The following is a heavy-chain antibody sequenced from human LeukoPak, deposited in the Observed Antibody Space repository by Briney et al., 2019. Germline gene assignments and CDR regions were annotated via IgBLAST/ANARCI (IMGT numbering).Heavy chain of an antibody. CDR1: GGSISSYC. CDR2: IYYSGST. D-gene: IGHD3-9*01. CDR3: ASLYYDILTGHQDAFDI. J-gene: IGHJ3*02. V-gene: IGHV4-59*08. Sequence: SETLSLTCTVSGGSISSYCWSWIRQPPGKGLEWIGYIYYSGSTNYNPSLKSRVTISVDTSKNQFSLKLSSVTAADTAVYYCASLYYDILTGHQDAFDIWGQGTMVTVSS.